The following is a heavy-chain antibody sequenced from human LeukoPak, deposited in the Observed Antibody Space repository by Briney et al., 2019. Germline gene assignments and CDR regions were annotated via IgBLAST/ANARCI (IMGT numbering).Heavy chain of an antibody. CDR3: ARGGTDFWSGYYTFVDV. J-gene: IGHJ6*02. D-gene: IGHD3-3*01. Sequence: TLSLTCAVYGGSFSGYYWSWIRQPPGKGLEWIGEISHSGSTNYNPSLKSRVTISVDTSKNQFSLKLSSVTAADTAVYYCARGGTDFWSGYYTFVDVWGQGTTVTVSS. V-gene: IGHV4-34*01. CDR2: ISHSGST. CDR1: GGSFSGYY.